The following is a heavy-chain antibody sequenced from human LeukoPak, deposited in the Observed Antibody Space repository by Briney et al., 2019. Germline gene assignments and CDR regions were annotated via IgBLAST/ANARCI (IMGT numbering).Heavy chain of an antibody. Sequence: PGGSLRLSCAASGFTFSSYWMSWVRQAPGKGLEWVANIKQDGSEKYYVDSVKGRFTISRDNAKNSLYLQMSSLRAEDTAVYYCARDGRTYYDFWSGYYTYYYYMDVWGKGTTVTVSS. CDR2: IKQDGSEK. CDR3: ARDGRTYYDFWSGYYTYYYYMDV. D-gene: IGHD3-3*01. CDR1: GFTFSSYW. J-gene: IGHJ6*03. V-gene: IGHV3-7*01.